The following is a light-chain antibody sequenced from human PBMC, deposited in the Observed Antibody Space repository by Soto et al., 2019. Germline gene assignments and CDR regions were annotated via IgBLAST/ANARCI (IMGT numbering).Light chain of an antibody. Sequence: QSALTQPASVSGSPGQSITISCTGTSSDIGAYNYVSWYQQHTGKVPKLMIYDVNNRPSGVSTRFSGYKSRNTASLTISGLQAEEEADYYCISYTCRCTQLFGGGTKLTAL. J-gene: IGLJ2*01. V-gene: IGLV2-14*01. CDR3: ISYTCRCTQL. CDR1: SSDIGAYNY. CDR2: DVN.